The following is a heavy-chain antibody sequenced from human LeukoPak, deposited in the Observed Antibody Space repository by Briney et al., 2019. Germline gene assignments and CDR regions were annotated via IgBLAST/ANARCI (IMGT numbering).Heavy chain of an antibody. CDR2: ISGSGGST. D-gene: IGHD5-12*01. J-gene: IGHJ4*02. CDR1: GFTFSNYA. CDR3: AKDPYRASSGLVDY. Sequence: SGGSLRLSCAASGFTFSNYAMSWVRQAPGKGLEWVSGISGSGGSTFYAGSVKGRFTISRDNSKNTLYLQMNSLRAEDTAVYYCAKDPYRASSGLVDYWGQGTLVTVSS. V-gene: IGHV3-23*01.